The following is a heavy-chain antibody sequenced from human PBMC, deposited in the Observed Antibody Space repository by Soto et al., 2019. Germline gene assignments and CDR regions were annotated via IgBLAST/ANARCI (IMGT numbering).Heavy chain of an antibody. V-gene: IGHV1-58*01. CDR2: IVVGSGDT. J-gene: IGHJ4*02. D-gene: IGHD3-22*01. Sequence: ASVKVSCKASGFTFTSSAVQWVRQARGQRLEWKGWIVVGSGDTNYAQKFQERVTITRDMSTSTAYMELSSLRSEDTAVYYCAAALYYDCSGYHAVSVYCGQGSLVT. CDR3: AAALYYDCSGYHAVSVY. CDR1: GFTFTSSA.